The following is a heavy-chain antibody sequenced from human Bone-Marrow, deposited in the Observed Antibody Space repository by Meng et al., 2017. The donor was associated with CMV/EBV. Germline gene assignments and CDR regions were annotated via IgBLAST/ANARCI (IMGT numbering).Heavy chain of an antibody. CDR1: GYTFTSYD. V-gene: IGHV1-2*02. D-gene: IGHD3-3*01. J-gene: IGHJ4*02. CDR2: MNPNSGGT. Sequence: ASVKVSCKASGYTFTSYDINWVRQATGQGLEWMGWMNPNSGGTDYAQKFQGRVTMTRDTSTSTAYMELSGLRSDDTAVYYCGRCGKGCELWSGYFVSDFWGQGTLVTVSS. CDR3: GRCGKGCELWSGYFVSDF.